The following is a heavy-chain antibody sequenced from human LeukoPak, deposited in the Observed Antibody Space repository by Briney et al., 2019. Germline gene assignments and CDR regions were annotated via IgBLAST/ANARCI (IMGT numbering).Heavy chain of an antibody. CDR1: GYSFTRNW. CDR3: ARRRDGYNYVGTDY. J-gene: IGHJ4*02. Sequence: KGGESLKISCKGSGYSFTRNWIGWVRQMPGKGLEWMGIIYPGDSDTRYSPSFQGQVTISADKSINTAYLQWSSLKASDTAMYYCARRRDGYNYVGTDYWGQGTLVTVSS. CDR2: IYPGDSDT. D-gene: IGHD5-24*01. V-gene: IGHV5-51*01.